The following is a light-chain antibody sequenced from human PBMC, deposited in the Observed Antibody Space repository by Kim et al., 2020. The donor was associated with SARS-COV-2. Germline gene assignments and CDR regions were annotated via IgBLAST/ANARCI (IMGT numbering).Light chain of an antibody. Sequence: GALAQTARITCGGNTIGTYHVHCDQLKPGQAPVMVIYRYDNRPSGIPERFSGSNSGHTATLPIRRAQSGDEADYYCQVWTSTTAVFGTGTKVTVL. V-gene: IGLV3-9*01. CDR1: TIGTYH. CDR2: RYD. J-gene: IGLJ1*01. CDR3: QVWTSTTAV.